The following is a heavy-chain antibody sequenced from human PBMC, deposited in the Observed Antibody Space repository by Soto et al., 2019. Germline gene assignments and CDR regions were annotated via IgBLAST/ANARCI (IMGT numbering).Heavy chain of an antibody. CDR3: ARSAKKTWLPDF. CDR2: INAGNGNT. CDR1: GFSFIDYS. D-gene: IGHD5-12*01. V-gene: IGHV1-3*01. J-gene: IGHJ1*01. Sequence: EASVKVSCKASGFSFIDYSILWVRQAPGQSLEWLGWINAGNGNTKYSHKFQDRVTITSDTSATTTYMELRSLRSEDTAVFYCARSAKKTWLPDFWGQGTLGTVSS.